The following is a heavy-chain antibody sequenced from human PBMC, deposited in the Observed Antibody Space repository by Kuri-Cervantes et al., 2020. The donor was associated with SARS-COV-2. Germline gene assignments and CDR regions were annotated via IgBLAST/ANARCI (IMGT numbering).Heavy chain of an antibody. CDR3: AKWASSGWYYYYTMDD. CDR1: GFTFSSYA. J-gene: IGHJ6*02. V-gene: IGHV3-23*01. CDR2: ISGSGGST. D-gene: IGHD6-19*01. Sequence: GESLKISCAASGFTFSSYAMSWVRQAPGKGLEWVSSISGSGGSTYYADSVKGRFTISRDNSKNTMYLQMNSLRAEDTAVYYCAKWASSGWYYYYTMDDWGQGTTVTVSS.